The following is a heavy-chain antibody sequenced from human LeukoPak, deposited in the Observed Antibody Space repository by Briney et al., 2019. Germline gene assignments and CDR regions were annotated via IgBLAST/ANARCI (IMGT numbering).Heavy chain of an antibody. CDR1: GFTFDDYA. V-gene: IGHV3-23*01. Sequence: GGSLRLSCAASGFTFDDYAMSWVRQAPGKGLEWVSAISGSGGSTYYADSVKGRFTTSRDNSKNTLYLQMNSLRAEDTAVYYCAKGLVGATVVDWYFDLWGRGTLVTVSS. CDR3: AKGLVGATVVDWYFDL. J-gene: IGHJ2*01. CDR2: ISGSGGST. D-gene: IGHD1-26*01.